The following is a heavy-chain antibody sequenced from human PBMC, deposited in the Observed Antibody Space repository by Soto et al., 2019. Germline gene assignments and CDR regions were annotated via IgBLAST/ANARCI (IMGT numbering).Heavy chain of an antibody. CDR3: ARGINSAFDF. D-gene: IGHD2-15*01. V-gene: IGHV6-1*01. J-gene: IGHJ4*02. CDR1: GDSIYTCDVA. CDR2: AYYTSRWIS. Sequence: QVQLLQSGPGLVKPSQTLSLTCAISGDSIYTCDVAWNWVRQSPSRGLEWLGRAYYTSRWISDYAVSVRSRISVTPDTSKNQFSLQLTSVTPEDSAVYYCARGINSAFDFWGQGTLVIVSS.